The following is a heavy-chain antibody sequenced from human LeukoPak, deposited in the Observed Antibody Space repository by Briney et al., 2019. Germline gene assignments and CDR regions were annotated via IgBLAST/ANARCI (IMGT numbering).Heavy chain of an antibody. J-gene: IGHJ4*02. CDR3: AGGGDYDILTGYLL. V-gene: IGHV4-59*01. D-gene: IGHD3-9*01. CDR1: GGSISSYY. Sequence: TSETLSLTCTVSGGSISSYYWSWIRQPPGKGLEWIGYIYYSGSTNYNPSLKSRVTISVATSKNQFSLKLSSVTAADTAVYYCAGGGDYDILTGYLLWGQGTLVTVSS. CDR2: IYYSGST.